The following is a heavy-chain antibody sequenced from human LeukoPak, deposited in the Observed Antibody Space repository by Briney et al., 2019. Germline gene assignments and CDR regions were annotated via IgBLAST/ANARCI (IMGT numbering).Heavy chain of an antibody. Sequence: ASVKVSCKASGYTFTGYYMHWVRQAPGQELEWMGWINPNSGGTNYAQKFQGRVTMTRDTSISTAYMELSRLRSDDTAVYYCARARADTAMVVDYWGQGTLVTVSS. V-gene: IGHV1-2*02. D-gene: IGHD5-18*01. CDR3: ARARADTAMVVDY. CDR1: GYTFTGYY. J-gene: IGHJ4*02. CDR2: INPNSGGT.